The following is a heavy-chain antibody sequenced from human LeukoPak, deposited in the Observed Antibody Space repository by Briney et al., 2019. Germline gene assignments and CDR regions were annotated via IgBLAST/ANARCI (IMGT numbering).Heavy chain of an antibody. CDR2: MNPNSGNT. CDR3: ARATTIFGVVVIFAY. CDR1: GYTFTGYY. J-gene: IGHJ4*02. Sequence: ASVKVSCKASGYTFTGYYMHWVRQATGQRLEWMGWMNPNSGNTGYAQRFQGRVTMTSNTSISTAYMELSSLRSEDTAVYYCARATTIFGVVVIFAYWGQGTLVTVSS. D-gene: IGHD3-3*01. V-gene: IGHV1-8*02.